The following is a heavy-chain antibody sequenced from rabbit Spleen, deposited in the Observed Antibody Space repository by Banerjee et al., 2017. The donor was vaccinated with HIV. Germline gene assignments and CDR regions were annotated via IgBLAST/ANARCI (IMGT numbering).Heavy chain of an antibody. V-gene: IGHV1S45*01. Sequence: QEQLVESGGGLVQPEGSLTLTCTGSGFSFSSSYYMCWVRQAPGKGLEWIACTYAGSSDSTYYASWAKGRFTISKVSSTTVTLQMTSLRAADTATYFCVRKDSANTGGFDLWVQGTLVTVS. J-gene: IGHJ4*01. CDR2: TYAGSSDST. D-gene: IGHD7-1*01. CDR1: GFSFSSSYY. CDR3: VRKDSANTGGFDL.